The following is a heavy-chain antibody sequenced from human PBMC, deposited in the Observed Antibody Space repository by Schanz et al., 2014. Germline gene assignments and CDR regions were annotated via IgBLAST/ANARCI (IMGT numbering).Heavy chain of an antibody. CDR2: ISGYNGNT. CDR1: GYTFTVYY. D-gene: IGHD1-20*01. CDR3: ARDSDPYNWNPHNWFDP. Sequence: QVQLVQSGAEVKKPGASVKVSCKASGYTFTVYYMHWVRQAPGQGLEWMGWISGYNGNTNYAQKLQGRVTMTTDTSTSTAYMELRSLTSDDTAVYYCARDSDPYNWNPHNWFDPWGQGTLVTVSS. J-gene: IGHJ5*02. V-gene: IGHV1-18*01.